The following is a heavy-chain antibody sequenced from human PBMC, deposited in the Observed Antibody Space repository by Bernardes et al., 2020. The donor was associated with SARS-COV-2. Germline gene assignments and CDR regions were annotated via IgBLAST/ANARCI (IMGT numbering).Heavy chain of an antibody. D-gene: IGHD6-19*01. V-gene: IGHV1-2*02. Sequence: ASVKVSCKASGYTFTGYYMHWVRQAPGQGLEWMGWINPNSGGTNYAQKFQGRVTMTRDTSISTAYMELSRLRSDDTAVYYCARGSQWLVLGGMDVWGQGTTVTVSS. CDR1: GYTFTGYY. CDR3: ARGSQWLVLGGMDV. CDR2: INPNSGGT. J-gene: IGHJ6*02.